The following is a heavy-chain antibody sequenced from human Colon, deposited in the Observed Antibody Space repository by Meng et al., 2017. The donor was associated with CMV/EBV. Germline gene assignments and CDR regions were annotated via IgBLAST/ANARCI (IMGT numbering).Heavy chain of an antibody. Sequence: GESLKISCSASGFTFNTFGMHWVRQAPGKGLEWVAFIRYDGTKADYADSVTGRFTISRDNSQNTLYLQMNSLGADDTAIYYCAKSTPDHFDYYFGARAQGILVTVSS. CDR3: AKSTPDHFDYYFGA. CDR1: GFTFNTFG. J-gene: IGHJ5*02. D-gene: IGHD3-9*01. CDR2: IRYDGTKA. V-gene: IGHV3-30*02.